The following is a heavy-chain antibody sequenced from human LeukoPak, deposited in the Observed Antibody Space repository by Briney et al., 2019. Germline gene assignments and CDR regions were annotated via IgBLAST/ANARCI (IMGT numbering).Heavy chain of an antibody. CDR3: ARAYYYDSSRFDY. CDR2: IYYSGST. CDR1: GGSISSYY. Sequence: SETLSLTCTVSGGSISSYYWSWIRQPPGKGLEWIGYIYYSGSTYYNPSLKSRVTISVDTSKNQFSLKLSSVTAADTAVYYCARAYYYDSSRFDYWGQGTLVTVSS. J-gene: IGHJ4*02. D-gene: IGHD3-22*01. V-gene: IGHV4-59*06.